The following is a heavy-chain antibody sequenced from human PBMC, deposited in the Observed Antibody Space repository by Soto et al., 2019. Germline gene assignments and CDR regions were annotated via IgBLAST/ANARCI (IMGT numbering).Heavy chain of an antibody. Sequence: SETLSLTCTFSGSSIIGYYWTWIRQSPERGLEWMGYIHYSGSANYNPSLNSRLTMSVDRSKSHFSMKLASVTAADTAVYYWARGVGGSGLNWFDPWSQGTLVTVSS. CDR2: IHYSGSA. V-gene: IGHV4-59*12. CDR1: GSSIIGYY. D-gene: IGHD2-15*01. J-gene: IGHJ5*02. CDR3: ARGVGGSGLNWFDP.